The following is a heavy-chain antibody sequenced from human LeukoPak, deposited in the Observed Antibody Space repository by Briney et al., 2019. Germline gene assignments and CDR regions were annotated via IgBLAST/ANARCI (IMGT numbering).Heavy chain of an antibody. CDR3: IPPAAGLRRTISTEYFQH. Sequence: PGGSLRLSCAAAGLTFSIYDMYWVRQAPGKGLEWVAYISSSGETIYYAASVKGRFTISRDNANKSLYLRMNSLRVEDTAIYYCIPPAAGLRRTISTEYFQHWGQGALVTVSS. CDR1: GLTFSIYD. J-gene: IGHJ1*01. V-gene: IGHV3-48*03. D-gene: IGHD2-2*01. CDR2: ISSSGETI.